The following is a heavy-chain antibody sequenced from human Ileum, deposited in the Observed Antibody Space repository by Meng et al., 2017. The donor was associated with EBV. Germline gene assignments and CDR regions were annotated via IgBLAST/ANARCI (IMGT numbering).Heavy chain of an antibody. Sequence: QVQLHELRPGLVTPSQTLSLTCAVSGLSISSGAYHWSWIRQPPGKGLEWIGFIDYGRSTYSNPSLKSRVTMSIDTSNNQFSLRLFSVTAADTAVYYCATYEKGAAGKGYWGQGTLVTVSS. CDR1: GLSISSGAYH. CDR3: ATYEKGAAGKGY. V-gene: IGHV4-30-4*01. J-gene: IGHJ4*02. CDR2: IDYGRST. D-gene: IGHD6-13*01.